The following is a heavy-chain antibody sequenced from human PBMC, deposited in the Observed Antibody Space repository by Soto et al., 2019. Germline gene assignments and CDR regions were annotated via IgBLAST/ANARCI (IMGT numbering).Heavy chain of an antibody. J-gene: IGHJ4*02. CDR3: ARGVTAGVDY. CDR1: GYSFSSLD. CDR2: MQPRDGRT. Sequence: QVQLVQSGAEVREPGASVKVSCKASGYSFSSLDINWVRQTTGQGLEWMGWMQPRDGRTGYAQKFQGRVTMTRETSINTAYMELSSLTSDDTAFYYCARGVTAGVDYWGQGTLATVSS. D-gene: IGHD1-26*01. V-gene: IGHV1-8*01.